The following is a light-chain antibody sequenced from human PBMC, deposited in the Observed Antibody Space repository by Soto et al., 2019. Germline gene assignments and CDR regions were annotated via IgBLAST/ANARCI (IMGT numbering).Light chain of an antibody. J-gene: IGKJ1*01. V-gene: IGKV3-20*01. Sequence: IVLTQSLGTLSLSPGERATLSCGASQSVSNNYLAWYQQKPGQAPRLLVYGASSRATGIPDRFSGSGSGTDFTLTISRLEPEDFAVYYCQQYGSSRWTFGQGTKVDIK. CDR2: GAS. CDR1: QSVSNNY. CDR3: QQYGSSRWT.